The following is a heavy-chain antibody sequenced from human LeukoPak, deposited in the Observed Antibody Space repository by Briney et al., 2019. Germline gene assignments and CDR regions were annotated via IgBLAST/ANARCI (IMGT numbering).Heavy chain of an antibody. J-gene: IGHJ6*03. CDR1: GGSISSYY. CDR3: ARAGCSGGSCYRGYYYYYMDV. CDR2: IYYSGST. D-gene: IGHD2-15*01. Sequence: PSETLSLTXTVSGGSISSYYWSWIRQPPGKGLEWIGYIYYSGSTNYNPSLKSRVTISVDTSKNQFSLKLSSVTAADTAVYYCARAGCSGGSCYRGYYYYYMDVWGKGTTVTVSS. V-gene: IGHV4-59*01.